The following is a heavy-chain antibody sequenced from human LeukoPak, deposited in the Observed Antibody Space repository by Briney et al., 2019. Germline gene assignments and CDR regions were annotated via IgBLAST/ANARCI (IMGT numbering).Heavy chain of an antibody. V-gene: IGHV4-39*07. CDR1: GGSISSGSYY. CDR3: ARLRSVGATVDQ. D-gene: IGHD1-26*01. J-gene: IGHJ4*02. Sequence: PSETLSLTCTVSGGSISSGSYYWGWIRQSPGRGPEWIASIYYSGSTYYNPSLKSRVTISGDTSKNQFSLKLSSVTAADTAVYYCARLRSVGATVDQWGQGTLVTVSS. CDR2: IYYSGST.